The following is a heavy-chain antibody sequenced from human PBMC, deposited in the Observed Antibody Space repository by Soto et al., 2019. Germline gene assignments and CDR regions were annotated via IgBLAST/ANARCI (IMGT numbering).Heavy chain of an antibody. CDR2: LNPKDSFA. CDR3: ARHKWGGGSYTFDC. J-gene: IGHJ4*02. D-gene: IGHD1-26*01. V-gene: IGHV5-10-1*01. Sequence: GESLKISCQASGFIFTSYRLSWVRQMPGKGLEWMGMLNPKDSFANYSPSFRGHVTISPDTSVTTAYLKWSSLKASDTAIYYCARHKWGGGSYTFDCWGQGTLVTLSS. CDR1: GFIFTSYR.